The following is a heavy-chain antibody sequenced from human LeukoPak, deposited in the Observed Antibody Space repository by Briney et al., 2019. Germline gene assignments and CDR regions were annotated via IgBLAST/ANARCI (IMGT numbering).Heavy chain of an antibody. D-gene: IGHD3-10*01. CDR3: ARFITMVRGVIQRDFDY. J-gene: IGHJ4*02. CDR1: GFSRSTSGVG. Sequence: SGPTLVNPAQTLTLTCTFSGFSRSTSGVGVGWIRQPPGKALEWLALIYWNDDKRYNPSLKSRLTITKDTSKNQVVLTMTNMDPVDTATYYCARFITMVRGVIQRDFDYWGQGTLVTVSS. CDR2: IYWNDDK. V-gene: IGHV2-5*01.